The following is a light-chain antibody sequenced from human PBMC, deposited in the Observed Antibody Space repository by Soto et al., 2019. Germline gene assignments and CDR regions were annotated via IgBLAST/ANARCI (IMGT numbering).Light chain of an antibody. CDR3: TSWTTSATMI. J-gene: IGLJ2*01. V-gene: IGLV2-14*03. Sequence: QSALTQPASVSGSPGQSITLSCTGTSSDIGAYNFVSWYQQHPGKAPKLMLYDVNIRPSGVSNRFSGSKSGNTASLTISGLQAEDEADYYCTSWTTSATMIFGGGTKVTVL. CDR2: DVN. CDR1: SSDIGAYNF.